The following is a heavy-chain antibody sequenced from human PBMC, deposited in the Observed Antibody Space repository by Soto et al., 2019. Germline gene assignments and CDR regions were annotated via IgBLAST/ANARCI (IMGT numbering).Heavy chain of an antibody. Sequence: SETLSLTCTFSGGSISSYYWSLIRQPPGKGLEWIGYIYYSGSTNYNPSLKSRVTISVDTSKNQFSLKLSSVTAADTAVYYCARIPHYDFWSGPTRYYYYGMDVWGQGTTVTSP. CDR1: GGSISSYY. CDR2: IYYSGST. CDR3: ARIPHYDFWSGPTRYYYYGMDV. D-gene: IGHD3-3*01. V-gene: IGHV4-59*01. J-gene: IGHJ6*02.